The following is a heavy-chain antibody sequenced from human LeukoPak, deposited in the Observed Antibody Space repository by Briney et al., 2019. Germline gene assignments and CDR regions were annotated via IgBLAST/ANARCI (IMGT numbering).Heavy chain of an antibody. J-gene: IGHJ4*02. CDR1: GGTFSSYA. CDR2: IIPIFGTA. CDR3: ARSIGYCSSTSCYTLDY. V-gene: IGHV1-69*13. D-gene: IGHD2-2*02. Sequence: SVKVSCKAPGGTFSSYAISWVRQAPGQGLEWMGGIIPIFGTANYAQKFQGRVTITADESTSTAYMELSSLRSEDTAVYYCARSIGYCSSTSCYTLDYWGQGTLVTVSS.